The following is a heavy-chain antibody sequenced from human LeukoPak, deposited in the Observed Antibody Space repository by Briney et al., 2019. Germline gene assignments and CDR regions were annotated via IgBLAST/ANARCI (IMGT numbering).Heavy chain of an antibody. V-gene: IGHV1-46*03. D-gene: IGHD3-10*01. CDR3: ARVGYYGSGSYGGLGY. Sequence: ASVKVSCKASGYTFTSYYMHWVRQAPGQGLEWMGRINPSGGSTSYAQKFQGRVTMTRDTSTSTVYMELSSLRSEDTAVYYCARVGYYGSGSYGGLGYWGQGTLVTVSS. CDR2: INPSGGST. CDR1: GYTFTSYY. J-gene: IGHJ4*02.